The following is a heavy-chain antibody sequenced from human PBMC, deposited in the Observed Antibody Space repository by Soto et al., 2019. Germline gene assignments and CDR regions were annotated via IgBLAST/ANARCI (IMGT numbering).Heavy chain of an antibody. V-gene: IGHV3-23*01. D-gene: IGHD3-3*01. Sequence: EVQLLESGGGLVQPGGSLRLSCAASGFTFTDYDMTWVRQAPGKGLEWVSSISGSASRTFYAGAMEGRSTICRNNSLNTLSVQRKSLRAEHTTIDYCAKASFTISPDYWGQGTLVTVSS. CDR1: GFTFTDYD. J-gene: IGHJ4*02. CDR3: AKASFTISPDY. CDR2: ISGSASRT.